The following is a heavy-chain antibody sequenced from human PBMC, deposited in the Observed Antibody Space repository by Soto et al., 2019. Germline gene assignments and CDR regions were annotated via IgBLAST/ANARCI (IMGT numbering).Heavy chain of an antibody. CDR2: ISYDGSNK. J-gene: IGHJ4*02. V-gene: IGHV3-30*18. CDR1: GFTFSTYG. CDR3: AKDDCISTSCYYFDY. D-gene: IGHD2-2*01. Sequence: QVQLVESGGGVVQPGRSLRLSCAASGFTFSTYGMHWVRQAPGKGLEWVAVISYDGSNKYYADSVKGRFTISRDNSKNTLYLQMNRLRAEDTAVYYCAKDDCISTSCYYFDYWGQGTLVTVSS.